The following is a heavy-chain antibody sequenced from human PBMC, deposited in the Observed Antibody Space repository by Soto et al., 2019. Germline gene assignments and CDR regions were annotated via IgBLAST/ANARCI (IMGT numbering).Heavy chain of an antibody. D-gene: IGHD2-21*01. CDR2: IYVTGAV. V-gene: IGHV4-31*03. CDR1: GAALNSGNYY. J-gene: IGHJ5*02. Sequence: EQHRLGPGQRPTSQTLSLTCSVSGAALNSGNYYWSWIRQVPGKGLEWIGHIYVTGAVDYNPSLRDRITISQDTSERQFSLILRLVTAADTAVYYCARLRIATNNYKWFDPWGQGTLVTVSS. CDR3: ARLRIATNNYKWFDP.